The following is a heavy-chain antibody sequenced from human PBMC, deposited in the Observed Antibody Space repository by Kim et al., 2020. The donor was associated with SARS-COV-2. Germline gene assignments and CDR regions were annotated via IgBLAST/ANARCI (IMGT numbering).Heavy chain of an antibody. CDR3: AKRFGSDTW. Sequence: GSTYYADSVKGRFTISRDNSKNTLYLQMNSLRAEDTAVYYCAKRFGSDTWWGQGTLVTVSS. D-gene: IGHD5-18*01. CDR2: GST. J-gene: IGHJ4*02. V-gene: IGHV3-23*01.